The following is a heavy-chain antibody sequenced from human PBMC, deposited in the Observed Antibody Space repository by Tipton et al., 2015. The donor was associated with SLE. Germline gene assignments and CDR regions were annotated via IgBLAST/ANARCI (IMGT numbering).Heavy chain of an antibody. CDR1: GGSFSGHF. Sequence: TLSLTCAVYGGSFSGHFWSWIRQPPGKGLEWIGYIYSSGSTNYNPSLKSRVTISVDTSKNQFSLKLSSGTAADTAVYYCASAKFGELWRFDPWGQGTLVTVSS. D-gene: IGHD3-10*01. J-gene: IGHJ5*02. V-gene: IGHV4-59*08. CDR3: ASAKFGELWRFDP. CDR2: IYSSGST.